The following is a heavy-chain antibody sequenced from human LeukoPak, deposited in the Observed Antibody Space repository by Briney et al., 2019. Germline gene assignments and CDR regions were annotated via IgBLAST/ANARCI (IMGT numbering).Heavy chain of an antibody. CDR3: ARDGPSYYDFWSGYLGAFDI. Sequence: GGSLRLSCAASGFTSSSYSMNWLRQAPGKGLEWVSYISSSSSTIYYADSVKGRFTISRDNAKNSLYLQMNSLRAEDTAVYYCARDGPSYYDFWSGYLGAFDIWGQGTMVTVSS. CDR1: GFTSSSYS. J-gene: IGHJ3*02. CDR2: ISSSSSTI. D-gene: IGHD3-3*01. V-gene: IGHV3-48*01.